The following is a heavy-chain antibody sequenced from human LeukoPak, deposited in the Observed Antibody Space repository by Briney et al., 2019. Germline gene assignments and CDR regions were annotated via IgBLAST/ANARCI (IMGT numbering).Heavy chain of an antibody. CDR2: ISGSGGTT. CDR1: GFTFSSYE. V-gene: IGHV3-23*01. CDR3: AKDRASSSSRGDFDY. Sequence: GGSLRLSCTASGFTFSSYEMNWVRQAPGKGLEWVSRISGSGGTTYYADSVKGRYTISRDNSQNTLYVQMNSLRAEDTAVYYCAKDRASSSSRGDFDYWGQGTLVTVSS. D-gene: IGHD6-6*01. J-gene: IGHJ4*02.